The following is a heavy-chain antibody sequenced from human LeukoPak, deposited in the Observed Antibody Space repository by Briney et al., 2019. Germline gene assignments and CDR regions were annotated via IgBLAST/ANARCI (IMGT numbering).Heavy chain of an antibody. CDR1: GFTFSSYA. J-gene: IGHJ4*02. CDR3: ARVGLRYFDWSLKPTYYFDY. CDR2: ISYDGSNK. V-gene: IGHV3-30-3*01. Sequence: GGSLRLSCAASGFTFSSYAMHWVRQAPGKGLEWVAVISYDGSNKYYADSVKGRFTISRDNSKNTLYLQMNSLRAEDTAVYYCARVGLRYFDWSLKPTYYFDYWGQGTLVTVSS. D-gene: IGHD3-9*01.